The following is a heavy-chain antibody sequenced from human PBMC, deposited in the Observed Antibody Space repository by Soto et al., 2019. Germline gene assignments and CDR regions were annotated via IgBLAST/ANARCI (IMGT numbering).Heavy chain of an antibody. CDR2: SYPGDSDT. J-gene: IGHJ4*02. D-gene: IGHD3-9*01. CDR3: ARLRKLPRYYDILTGYPPECDY. CDR1: GYSFTSYW. Sequence: GESLKISCKGSGYSFTSYWIGCVRQMPGKGLGWMGTSYPGDSDTRYSPSFQGQVTISADKSITTAYLQWSSLKASDTAMYYCARLRKLPRYYDILTGYPPECDYWGQRTLVTVSS. V-gene: IGHV5-51*01.